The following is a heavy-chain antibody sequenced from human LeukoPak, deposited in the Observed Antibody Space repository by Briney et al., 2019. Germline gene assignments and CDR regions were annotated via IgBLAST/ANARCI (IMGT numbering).Heavy chain of an antibody. J-gene: IGHJ3*02. CDR1: GFTFSSYW. D-gene: IGHD3-22*01. V-gene: IGHV3-7*01. Sequence: GGSLRLSCAASGFTFSSYWMSWVRQAPGKGLEWVANIKQDGSEKYYVDSVKGRFTISRDNAKNSLYLQMNSLRAEDTAVYYCARPTRYYDSSGEDAFDIWGQGTLVTVSP. CDR2: IKQDGSEK. CDR3: ARPTRYYDSSGEDAFDI.